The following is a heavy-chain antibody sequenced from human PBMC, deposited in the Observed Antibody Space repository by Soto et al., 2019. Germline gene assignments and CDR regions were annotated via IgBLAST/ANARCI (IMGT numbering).Heavy chain of an antibody. CDR1: GGSISSGDYY. Sequence: SLTCTVSGGSISSGDYYWSWIRQPPGKGLEWIGYIYYSGSTYYNPSLKSRVTISVDTPKNQFSLKLSSVTAADTAVYYCARSSESIAARRSKGNYYYYYGMDVWGQGTTVTVS. CDR2: IYYSGST. J-gene: IGHJ6*02. CDR3: ARSSESIAARRSKGNYYYYYGMDV. D-gene: IGHD6-6*01. V-gene: IGHV4-30-4*01.